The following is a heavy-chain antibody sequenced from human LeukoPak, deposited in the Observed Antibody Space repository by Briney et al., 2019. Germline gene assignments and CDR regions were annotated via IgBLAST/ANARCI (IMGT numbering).Heavy chain of an antibody. D-gene: IGHD6-19*01. CDR2: ISYSGSTI. Sequence: GGSLRLSCAASGFTFSDYYMSWIRQAPGKGLECLSYISYSGSTIYYADSVKGRFTISRDNAKNSLYLQMNSLRAEDTAVYYCARDPGSHNSSGWYDYWGQGTLVTVSS. CDR1: GFTFSDYY. J-gene: IGHJ4*02. V-gene: IGHV3-11*01. CDR3: ARDPGSHNSSGWYDY.